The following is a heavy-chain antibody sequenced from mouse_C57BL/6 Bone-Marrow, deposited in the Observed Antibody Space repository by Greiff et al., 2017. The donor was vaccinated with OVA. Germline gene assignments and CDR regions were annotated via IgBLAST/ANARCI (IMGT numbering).Heavy chain of an antibody. CDR2: ISGGGGNT. CDR1: GFTFSSYT. J-gene: IGHJ2*01. V-gene: IGHV5-9*01. D-gene: IGHD1-1*01. CDR3: ARHSYYYGSSYNFDY. Sequence: EVKLVESGGGLVKPGGSLKLSCAASGFTFSSYTMSWVRQTPEKRLEWVATISGGGGNTYYPDSVKGRFTISRDNAKNTLYLQMSSLRSEDTALYYCARHSYYYGSSYNFDYWGQGTTLTVSS.